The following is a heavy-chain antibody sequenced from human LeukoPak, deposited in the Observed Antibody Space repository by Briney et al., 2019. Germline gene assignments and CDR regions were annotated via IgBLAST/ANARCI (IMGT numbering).Heavy chain of an antibody. CDR3: ARAEGDYYHYGSGGLGAFDI. Sequence: GGSLRLSCAASGFTFSSYWMHWVRQAPGKGLVWVSRINSDGSSTSYADSVKGRFTISRDNAKNTLYLQMNSLRAEDTAVYYCARAEGDYYHYGSGGLGAFDIWGQGTTVTVSS. D-gene: IGHD3-10*01. J-gene: IGHJ3*02. CDR2: INSDGSST. V-gene: IGHV3-74*01. CDR1: GFTFSSYW.